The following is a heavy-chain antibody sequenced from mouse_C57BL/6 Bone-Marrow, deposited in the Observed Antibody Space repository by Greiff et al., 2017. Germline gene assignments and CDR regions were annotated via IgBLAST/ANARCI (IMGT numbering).Heavy chain of an antibody. CDR2: IHPNSGSP. D-gene: IGHD2-3*01. CDR1: GYTFTSYW. V-gene: IGHV1-64*01. CDR3: ARMGLYDGYSRGFAY. Sequence: VQLQQPGAELVKPGASVKLSCKASGYTFTSYWMPWVNQRPGQGLEWIGMIHPNSGSPNYNAQFKSKATLTVDKSSSTAYMQLSSLTSEDSAVYYCARMGLYDGYSRGFAYWGQGTLVTVAA. J-gene: IGHJ3*01.